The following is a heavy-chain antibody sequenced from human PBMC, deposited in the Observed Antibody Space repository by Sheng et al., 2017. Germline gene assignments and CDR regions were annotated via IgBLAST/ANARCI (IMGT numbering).Heavy chain of an antibody. CDR3: ARWPPDGCTNGVCYPSEGYYYYYVHGR. CDR1: GGTFSSYA. J-gene: IGHJ6*03. D-gene: IGHD2-8*01. Sequence: QVQLVQSGAEVKKPGSSVKVSCKASGGTFSSYAISWVRQAPGQGLEWMGGIIPILGIANYAQKFQGRVTITADKSTSTAYMELSSLRSEDTAVYYCARWPPDGCTNGVCYPSEGYYYYYVHGRLGQRDHGHRLL. V-gene: IGHV1-69*04. CDR2: IIPILGIA.